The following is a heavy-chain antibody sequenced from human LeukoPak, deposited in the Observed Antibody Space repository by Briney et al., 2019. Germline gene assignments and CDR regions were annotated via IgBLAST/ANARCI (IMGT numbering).Heavy chain of an antibody. CDR2: VYPGDSAT. V-gene: IGHV5-51*01. CDR3: AIRRGAPGVATIWGLDY. D-gene: IGHD5-12*01. CDR1: GYDFTTYW. J-gene: IGHJ4*02. Sequence: GESLKISCKGSGYDFTTYWVAWVRQMPGKGVEWLGVVYPGDSATRYSPSLQGQVTISADKSINTAYLQWSSLKASDTAKYYCAIRRGAPGVATIWGLDYWGEGTLVSVSS.